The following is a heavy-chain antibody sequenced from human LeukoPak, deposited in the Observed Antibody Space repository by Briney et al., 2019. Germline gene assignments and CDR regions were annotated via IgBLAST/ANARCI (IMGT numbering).Heavy chain of an antibody. D-gene: IGHD2-2*01. CDR1: GGSFSGYY. V-gene: IGHV4-34*01. CDR3: ARGRQLLRYYYYGMDV. J-gene: IGHJ6*02. CDR2: INHSGST. Sequence: PSETPSLTCAVYGGSFSGYYWSWIRQPPGKGLEWIGEINHSGSTNYNPSLKSRVTISVDTSKNQFSLKLSSVTAADTAVYYCARGRQLLRYYYYGMDVWGQGTTVTVSS.